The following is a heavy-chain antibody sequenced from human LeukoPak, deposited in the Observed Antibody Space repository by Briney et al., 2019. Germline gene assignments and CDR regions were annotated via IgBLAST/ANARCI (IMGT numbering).Heavy chain of an antibody. CDR2: INHSGST. Sequence: PSETLSLTCAVYGGSFSGYYWSWIRQPPGKGLEWIGEINHSGSTNYNPSLKSRVTISVDTSKNQFSLKLSSVTAADTAVYYCARLVPPYWGQGTLVTVSS. D-gene: IGHD1-26*01. J-gene: IGHJ4*02. V-gene: IGHV4-34*01. CDR1: GGSFSGYY. CDR3: ARLVPPY.